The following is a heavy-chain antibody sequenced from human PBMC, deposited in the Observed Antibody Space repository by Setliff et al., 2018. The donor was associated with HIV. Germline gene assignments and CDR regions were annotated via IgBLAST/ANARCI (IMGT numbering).Heavy chain of an antibody. Sequence: PGGSLRLSCAASGFTFSSYAMSWVRQAPGKGLEWVSAISGSGGSTYYADSVKGRFTISRDNAKNSLYLQVNSLRVEDSAVYYCASPTYYNFLNWGQGTLVTVSS. J-gene: IGHJ4*02. CDR2: ISGSGGST. CDR3: ASPTYYNFLN. V-gene: IGHV3-23*01. CDR1: GFTFSSYA. D-gene: IGHD3-9*01.